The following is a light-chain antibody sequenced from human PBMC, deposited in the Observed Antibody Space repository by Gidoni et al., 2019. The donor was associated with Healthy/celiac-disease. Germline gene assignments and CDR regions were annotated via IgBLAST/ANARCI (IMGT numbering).Light chain of an antibody. Sequence: EIVLTQSPVTLSLSPGDRATLSCRARQRVSNGYLAWYQQKPGQAPRLLVYGAYGAATRATGSQDRLRGSGSRTDFTLTISRLEPEDSAGYYGQQYGSWVTFGGGTKVEIK. CDR3: QQYGSWVT. CDR1: QRVSNGY. CDR2: GAYGAA. J-gene: IGKJ4*02. V-gene: IGKV3-20*01.